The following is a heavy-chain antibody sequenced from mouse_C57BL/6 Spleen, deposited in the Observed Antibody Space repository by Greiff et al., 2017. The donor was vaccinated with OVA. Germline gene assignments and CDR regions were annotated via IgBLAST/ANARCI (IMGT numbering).Heavy chain of an antibody. CDR1: GFTFSSYA. J-gene: IGHJ3*01. Sequence: EVQGVESGGGLEKPGGSLKLSCAASGFTFSSYAMSWVRQTPEKRLEWVATISDGGSYTYYPDNVKGRFTISRDNAKNNLYLQMSHLKSEDTAMYYCARDRGASAYWGQGTLVTVSA. CDR2: ISDGGSYT. V-gene: IGHV5-4*01. CDR3: ARDRGASAY.